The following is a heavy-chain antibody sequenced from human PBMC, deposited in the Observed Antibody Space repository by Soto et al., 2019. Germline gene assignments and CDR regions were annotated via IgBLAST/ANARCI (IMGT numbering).Heavy chain of an antibody. J-gene: IGHJ3*01. Sequence: QVQMVESGGGVVQPGRSLRLSCAASGFTFSHYAMHWVRQAPGKGLEWVAFISYDGTNTYYADSVKGRFTISKDNSKNTLYLQMNNLRGGDTAVYYRAKQAVVIAFDVWGQGTMVTVSS. CDR2: ISYDGTNT. CDR3: AKQAVVIAFDV. V-gene: IGHV3-30-3*02. D-gene: IGHD2-15*01. CDR1: GFTFSHYA.